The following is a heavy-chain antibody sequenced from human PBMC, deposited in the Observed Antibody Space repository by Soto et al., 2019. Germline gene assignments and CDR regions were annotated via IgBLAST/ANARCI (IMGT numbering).Heavy chain of an antibody. J-gene: IGHJ5*02. CDR2: IFHSGST. V-gene: IGHV4-30-4*01. CDR3: ARLALGSGYYFGGFDP. Sequence: SETLSLTCTVSGDSIRSGNYYWSWIRQSPGKGLEWIGNIFHSGSTYYNPSLKSRLTISVDTSKNQFSLRLSSVTAADTAVYYCARLALGSGYYFGGFDPWGQGTLVTVS. CDR1: GDSIRSGNYY. D-gene: IGHD3-22*01.